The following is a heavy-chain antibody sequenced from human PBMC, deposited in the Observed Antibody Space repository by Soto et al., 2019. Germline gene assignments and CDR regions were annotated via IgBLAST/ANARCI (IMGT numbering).Heavy chain of an antibody. D-gene: IGHD2-21*01. CDR1: GFTFGDYG. CDR2: INWNGGSI. J-gene: IGHJ4*02. Sequence: PGGSLRLSCAASGFTFGDYGMSWVRQAPGMGLEWVAGINWNGGSIVYGDSAKGRFTISRDNAKKALYLQINSVTAEDTAFYYCARLRASSILGYIDYWGQGALVTVSS. V-gene: IGHV3-20*04. CDR3: ARLRASSILGYIDY.